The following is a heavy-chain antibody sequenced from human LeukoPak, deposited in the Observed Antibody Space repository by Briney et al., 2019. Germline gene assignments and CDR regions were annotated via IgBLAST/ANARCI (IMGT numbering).Heavy chain of an antibody. Sequence: NPSETLSLTCTVSGGSISSYYWSWIRQPPGKGLEWIGYIYYSGSTNYNPSLKSRVTISVDTSKNQFSLKLSSVTAADTAVYYCAREAPSSSSPHFDYWGQGTLVTVSS. CDR3: AREAPSSSSPHFDY. J-gene: IGHJ4*02. CDR2: IYYSGST. CDR1: GGSISSYY. D-gene: IGHD6-6*01. V-gene: IGHV4-59*01.